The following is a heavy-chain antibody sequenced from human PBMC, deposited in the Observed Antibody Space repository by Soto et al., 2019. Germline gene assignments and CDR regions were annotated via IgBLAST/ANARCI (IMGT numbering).Heavy chain of an antibody. D-gene: IGHD1-1*01. V-gene: IGHV3-7*04. Sequence: VQVVEPGGGLFQPGGPRRLPLEVSGFTFSGFWMNWFRQAPGKGRGWVANIDHVGSEKNLVDSLRGRFTISRDNAKDTLYLQMNNLRAEDTAVYYCTRGGRDFDFWGQGTLVAVSS. CDR2: IDHVGSEK. CDR3: TRGGRDFDF. J-gene: IGHJ4*02. CDR1: GFTFSGFW.